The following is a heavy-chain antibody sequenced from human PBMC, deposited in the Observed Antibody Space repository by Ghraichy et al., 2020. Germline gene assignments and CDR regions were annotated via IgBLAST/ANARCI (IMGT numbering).Heavy chain of an antibody. D-gene: IGHD6-13*01. J-gene: IGHJ4*02. Sequence: GESLNISCAASGFIFSDYYMSWIRQAPGKGLEWVSYISSSYGNTDYADSVKGRFTISRDNAKNSLYLQMNSLRAEDTAVYYCVRDAGTYFDYWGQGTLVTVSS. CDR1: GFIFSDYY. CDR2: ISSSYGNT. V-gene: IGHV3-11*01. CDR3: VRDAGTYFDY.